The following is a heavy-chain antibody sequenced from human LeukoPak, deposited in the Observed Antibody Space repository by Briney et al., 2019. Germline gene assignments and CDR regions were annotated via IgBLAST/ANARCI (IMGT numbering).Heavy chain of an antibody. CDR1: GGTFSSYA. V-gene: IGHV1-69*05. D-gene: IGHD3-9*01. CDR3: ARSDYDILTGLDP. Sequence: SMKVSCKASGGTFSSYAISWVRQAPGQGLEWMGRIIPIFGTANYAQKFQGRVTITTDESTSTAYMELSSLRSEDTAVYYCARSDYDILTGLDPWGQGTLVTVSS. CDR2: IIPIFGTA. J-gene: IGHJ5*02.